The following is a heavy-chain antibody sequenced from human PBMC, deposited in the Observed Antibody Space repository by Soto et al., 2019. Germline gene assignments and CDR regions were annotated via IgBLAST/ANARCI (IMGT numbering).Heavy chain of an antibody. CDR1: GYTFTGYY. CDR2: INPNSGGT. Sequence: ASVKVSCKASGYTFTGYYMHWVRQAPGQGLEWMGWINPNSGGTNYAQKFQGWVTMTRDTSISTASMELSRLRSDDTAVYYCARGFWLLPRDYYYGMDVWGQGTTVTVSS. J-gene: IGHJ6*02. V-gene: IGHV1-2*04. CDR3: ARGFWLLPRDYYYGMDV. D-gene: IGHD3-22*01.